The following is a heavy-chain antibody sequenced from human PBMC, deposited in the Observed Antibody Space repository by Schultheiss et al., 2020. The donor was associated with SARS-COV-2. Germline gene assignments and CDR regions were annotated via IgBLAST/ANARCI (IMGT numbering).Heavy chain of an antibody. Sequence: SETLSLTCGVSGYSINSGDYWDCIRQPPGKGLEWIGYVSHSGSTNYNPSLKSRVTISVDKSKNQFSLKLNSVTAADTAVYYCARSHRRGWFDPWGQGTLVTVSS. J-gene: IGHJ5*02. CDR3: ARSHRRGWFDP. CDR1: GYSINSGDY. CDR2: VSHSGST. V-gene: IGHV4-38-2*01. D-gene: IGHD3-10*01.